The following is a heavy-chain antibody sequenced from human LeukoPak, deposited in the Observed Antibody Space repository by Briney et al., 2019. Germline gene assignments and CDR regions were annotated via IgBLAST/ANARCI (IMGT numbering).Heavy chain of an antibody. CDR1: GGSISSYY. Sequence: SETLSLTCTVSGGSISSYYWSWIRQIPGKGLEWIGYIYYSGSTNYNPSLKSRVTMSLYTSKNQFSLKLSSVTAADTALYYCARDLFVGAAQIWGQGTLVTVSS. J-gene: IGHJ4*02. D-gene: IGHD1-26*01. CDR2: IYYSGST. V-gene: IGHV4-59*01. CDR3: ARDLFVGAAQI.